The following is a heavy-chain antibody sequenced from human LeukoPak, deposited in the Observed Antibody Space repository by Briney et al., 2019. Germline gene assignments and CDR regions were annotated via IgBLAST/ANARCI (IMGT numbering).Heavy chain of an antibody. CDR1: GESFSGRY. J-gene: IGHJ3*01. CDR3: ARGLEDQQRFAELHYNAFDL. D-gene: IGHD1-7*01. CDR2: INHIGGT. V-gene: IGHV4-34*01. Sequence: SETLSLTCGVYGESFSGRYWSWIHLTPGKGLEWIGEINHIGGTNYNPSLKSRVTLSIDTPKRQVALKLSSVTAADAALYYCARGLEDQQRFAELHYNAFDLWGQGTMVTVSS.